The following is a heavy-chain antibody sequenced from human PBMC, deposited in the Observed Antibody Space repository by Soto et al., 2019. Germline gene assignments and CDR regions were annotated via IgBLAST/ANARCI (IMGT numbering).Heavy chain of an antibody. V-gene: IGHV1-2*02. CDR3: ARHRGSSGWCFHPARYYGMDV. CDR1: GYSFTVYY. D-gene: IGHD6-19*01. Sequence: AACKASGYSFTVYYMHCVLEAPGQGLEGMGGINPNSGGINYAQKFQGGVTMTRDTSISTAYMELSRLRSDDTAVYYCARHRGSSGWCFHPARYYGMDVWGQGTTVTVSS. J-gene: IGHJ6*02. CDR2: INPNSGGI.